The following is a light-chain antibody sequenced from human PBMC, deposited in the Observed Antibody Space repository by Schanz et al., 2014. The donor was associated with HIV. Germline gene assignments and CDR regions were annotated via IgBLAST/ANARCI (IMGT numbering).Light chain of an antibody. V-gene: IGLV1-44*01. Sequence: QSVLTQPPSASGTPGQRVTISCSGSRSNIGRNTVNWYQQLPRTAPKLLIYSNNQRPSGVPDRFSGSKSGTSASLAISGLQSEDEADYYCAAWDDSLKGVIFGGGTQLTVL. CDR1: RSNIGRNT. J-gene: IGLJ2*01. CDR3: AAWDDSLKGVI. CDR2: SNN.